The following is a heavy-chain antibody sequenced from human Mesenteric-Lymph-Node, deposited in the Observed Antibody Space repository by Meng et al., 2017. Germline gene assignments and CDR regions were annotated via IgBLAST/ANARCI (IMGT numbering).Heavy chain of an antibody. D-gene: IGHD5-12*01. CDR3: GEDPRNSGYALDAFDI. CDR1: GGSISSYY. CDR2: IYYSGST. Sequence: SETLSLTCTVSGGSISSYYWSWIRQPPGKGLEWFGYIYYSGSTNYNPSLKSRVTISVDTSKNQFSLKLSSVTAADAAVYYCGEDPRNSGYALDAFDIWGQGALVTVSS. J-gene: IGHJ3*02. V-gene: IGHV4-59*08.